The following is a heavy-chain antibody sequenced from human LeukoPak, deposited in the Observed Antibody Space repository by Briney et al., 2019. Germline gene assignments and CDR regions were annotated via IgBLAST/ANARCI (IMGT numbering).Heavy chain of an antibody. Sequence: ASVKVSCRASGYTFTSYDFNWVRQAPGQRPEWMGWMSPNSGDTGYAQKFQDRVTMTRNTSISTAYMELSSLRSDDTAVYYCARGPPNWGYDYWGPGTLVTVSS. J-gene: IGHJ4*02. CDR2: MSPNSGDT. V-gene: IGHV1-8*01. CDR1: GYTFTSYD. CDR3: ARGPPNWGYDY. D-gene: IGHD7-27*01.